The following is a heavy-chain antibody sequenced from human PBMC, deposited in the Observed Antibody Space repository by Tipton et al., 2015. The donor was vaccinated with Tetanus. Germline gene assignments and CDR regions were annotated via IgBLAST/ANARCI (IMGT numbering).Heavy chain of an antibody. CDR1: GESFSGHY. J-gene: IGHJ6*02. CDR3: ARTPDYYYGMDV. CDR2: ISASGST. V-gene: IGHV4-34*01. Sequence: TLSLTCAVSGESFSGHYWSWIRQAPGKGLEWVGEISASGSTNYNPSLESRITISTDKSKNQVSLRLNSVTAADTAVYFCARTPDYYYGMDVWGQGTLVTVSS.